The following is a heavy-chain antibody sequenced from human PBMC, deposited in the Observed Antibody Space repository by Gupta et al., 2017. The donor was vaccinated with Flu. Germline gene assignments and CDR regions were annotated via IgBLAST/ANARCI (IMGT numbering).Heavy chain of an antibody. V-gene: IGHV3-49*04. J-gene: IGHJ4*02. CDR3: TRDPSLYYFDY. CDR1: GFTFGDYA. Sequence: EVQLVESGGGLVQPGRSLRLSCTASGFTFGDYAMSWVRQAPGKGLEWVVFIRSKAYGGTTEYAASVKGRFTISRDDSKSIAYLQMNSLKTEDTAVYYCTRDPSLYYFDYWGQGTLVTVSS. CDR2: IRSKAYGGTT.